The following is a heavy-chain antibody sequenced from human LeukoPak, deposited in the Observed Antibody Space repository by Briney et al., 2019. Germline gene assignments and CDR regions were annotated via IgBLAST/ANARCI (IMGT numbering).Heavy chain of an antibody. Sequence: GGSLRLSCAASGFTFTSYSMNWVRQAPGKGLEWDSSISSSSSYIYYADSVKGRFTISRDNAKNSLYLQMNSLRAEDTAVYYCARDGSVVVITLDAFDIWGQGIMVTVSS. D-gene: IGHD3-22*01. J-gene: IGHJ3*02. CDR3: ARDGSVVVITLDAFDI. CDR1: GFTFTSYS. V-gene: IGHV3-21*01. CDR2: ISSSSSYI.